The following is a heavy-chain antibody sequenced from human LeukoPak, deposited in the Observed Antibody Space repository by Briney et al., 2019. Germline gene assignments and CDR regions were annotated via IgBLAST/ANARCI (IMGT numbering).Heavy chain of an antibody. J-gene: IGHJ4*02. D-gene: IGHD3-3*01. CDR2: ITGGGDNT. Sequence: GGSLRLSCAASGFLFSGDDMNWVRQAPGTGLDWVSGITGGGDNTFYADSVKGRFTISRDNSKNTVYLQMNSLRAEDTAIYYCAIVSWSGYHSWGQGILVTVSS. V-gene: IGHV3-23*01. CDR3: AIVSWSGYHS. CDR1: GFLFSGDD.